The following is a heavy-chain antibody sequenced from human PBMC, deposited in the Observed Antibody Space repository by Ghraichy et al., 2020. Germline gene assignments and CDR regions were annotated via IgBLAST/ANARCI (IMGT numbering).Heavy chain of an antibody. CDR1: GFTFSSYG. V-gene: IGHV3-23*01. CDR2: ISGNGFI. CDR3: AKDSLPGVRAAGPVY. J-gene: IGHJ4*02. Sequence: GGSLRLSCAASGFTFSSYGMSWFRQAPGKGLEWVSAISGNGFIYYADSVKGQFTISRDNSKNTLCLEMNSLRAEDTAIYYCAKDSLPGVRAAGPVYWGQGTLVTVSS. D-gene: IGHD6-13*01.